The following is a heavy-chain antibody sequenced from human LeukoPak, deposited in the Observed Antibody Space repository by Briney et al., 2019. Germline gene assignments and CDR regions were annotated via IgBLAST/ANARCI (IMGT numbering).Heavy chain of an antibody. J-gene: IGHJ4*02. CDR1: GGSFSGYY. V-gene: IGHV4-59*01. D-gene: IGHD2-15*01. CDR3: ARLEVAATGGGVH. CDR2: IYYSGST. Sequence: SETLSLTCAVYGGSFSGYYWSWIRQPPGKGLEWIGYIYYSGSTNYNHSLKSRVTISVDTSKNQFSLKLSSVTAADTAVYYCARLEVAATGGGVHWGQGTLVTVSS.